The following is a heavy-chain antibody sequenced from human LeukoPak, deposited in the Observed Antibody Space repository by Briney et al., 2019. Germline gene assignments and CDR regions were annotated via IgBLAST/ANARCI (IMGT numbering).Heavy chain of an antibody. Sequence: SETLSLTCAVYGGSFSGYYWSWIRQPPGKGLEWIGYIYYSGSTNYNPSLKSRVTISVDTSKNQFSLKLSSVTAADTAVYYCASTRLYYYDSSGYGDAFDIWGQGTMVTVSS. V-gene: IGHV4-59*08. CDR1: GGSFSGYY. D-gene: IGHD3-22*01. CDR3: ASTRLYYYDSSGYGDAFDI. J-gene: IGHJ3*02. CDR2: IYYSGST.